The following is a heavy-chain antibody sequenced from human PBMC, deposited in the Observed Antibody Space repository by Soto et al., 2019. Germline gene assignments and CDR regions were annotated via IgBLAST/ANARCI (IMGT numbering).Heavy chain of an antibody. J-gene: IGHJ5*02. D-gene: IGHD2-8*01. CDR1: GYTFTSYG. CDR2: ISAYNGNT. CDR3: ASTVDDWTNGMFYTNWFEP. V-gene: IGHV1-18*01. Sequence: ASANVSCNASGYTFTSYGISWVRQAPGQGLEWMGWISAYNGNTNYAKKLQGRVTMTTDTSTSTAYMEPRSLRSDDTAVYYCASTVDDWTNGMFYTNWFEPRGQGKLVTVSA.